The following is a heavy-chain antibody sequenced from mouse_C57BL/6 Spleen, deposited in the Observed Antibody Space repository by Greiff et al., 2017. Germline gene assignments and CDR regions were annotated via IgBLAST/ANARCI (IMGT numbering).Heavy chain of an antibody. D-gene: IGHD1-1*01. V-gene: IGHV1-69*01. Sequence: QVQLQQPGAELVMPGASVKLSCKASGYSFTSYWMHWVKQRPGQSLEWIGEIDPSDSYTNYNQKFKGKSTLTVDKSSSTAYMQLRSLTSEYSAVYYCARGLITTVVDFWGQGTTLTVSS. CDR3: ARGLITTVVDF. CDR2: IDPSDSYT. J-gene: IGHJ2*01. CDR1: GYSFTSYW.